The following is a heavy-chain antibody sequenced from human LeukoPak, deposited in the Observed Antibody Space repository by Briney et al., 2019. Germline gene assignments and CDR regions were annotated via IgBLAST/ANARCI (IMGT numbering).Heavy chain of an antibody. J-gene: IGHJ4*02. CDR3: AKGATDYGDYESDY. Sequence: GGSLRLSCAASGFTFSSCGMHWVRQAPGKGLEWVAVISYDGSNKYYADSVKGRFTISRDNSKNTLYLQMNSLRAEDTAVYYCAKGATDYGDYESDYWGQGTLVTVSS. V-gene: IGHV3-30*18. CDR2: ISYDGSNK. D-gene: IGHD4-17*01. CDR1: GFTFSSCG.